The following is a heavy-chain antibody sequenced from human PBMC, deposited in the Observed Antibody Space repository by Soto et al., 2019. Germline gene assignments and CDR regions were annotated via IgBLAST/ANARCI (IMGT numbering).Heavy chain of an antibody. V-gene: IGHV1-18*01. CDR1: GYSFTSYG. Sequence: ASVKVSCKASGYSFTSYGISWVRQAPGQGLEWMGWISAYNGNTNYAQKLQGRVTMTTDTSTSTAYMELRSLRSDDTAVYYCARGIAPAGSEDFAYWGQGTLVTVSS. J-gene: IGHJ4*02. CDR2: ISAYNGNT. D-gene: IGHD6-13*01. CDR3: ARGIAPAGSEDFAY.